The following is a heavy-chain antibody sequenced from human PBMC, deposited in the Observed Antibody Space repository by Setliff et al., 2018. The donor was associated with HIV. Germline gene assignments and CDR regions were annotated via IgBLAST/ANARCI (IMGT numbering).Heavy chain of an antibody. CDR2: MNPNRGNT. Sequence: ASVKVSCKASGYTFTTYDINWVRQATGQGLEWMGWMNPNRGNTGYAERFQGRVTMTRDTSISTVDMELTSLRSEDMAVYYCARGLRQNRSNSDVFDVWGQGTVVTVSS. J-gene: IGHJ3*01. V-gene: IGHV1-8*02. CDR3: ARGLRQNRSNSDVFDV. CDR1: GYTFTTYD. D-gene: IGHD4-4*01.